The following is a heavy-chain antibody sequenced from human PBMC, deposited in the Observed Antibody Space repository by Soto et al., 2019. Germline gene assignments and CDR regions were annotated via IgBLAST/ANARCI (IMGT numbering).Heavy chain of an antibody. J-gene: IGHJ4*02. CDR1: GFTFSSYA. CDR3: ATKPDRIWGFDY. V-gene: IGHV3-23*01. D-gene: IGHD3-16*01. CDR2: ISGSGGST. Sequence: GGSLRLSCAASGFTFSSYAMSWVRQAPGKGLEWVSAISGSGGSTYYADSVKGRFTISRDNSKNTLYLQMNSLRAEDTAVYYCATKPDRIWGFDYWGQGTLVTVSS.